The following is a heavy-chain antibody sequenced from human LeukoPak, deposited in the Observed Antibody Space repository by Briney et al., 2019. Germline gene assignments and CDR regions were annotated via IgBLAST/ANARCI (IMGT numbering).Heavy chain of an antibody. CDR1: GYTFTSYD. Sequence: GASVKVSCKASGYTFTSYDINWVRHATGQGLEWMGWMNPNSGNTGYAQKFQGRVTMTRNTSISTAYMELSSLRSEDTAVYYCARGLADILTGYYSYYYYYYGMDVWGQGTTVTVSS. CDR3: ARGLADILTGYYSYYYYYYGMDV. J-gene: IGHJ6*02. D-gene: IGHD3-9*01. V-gene: IGHV1-8*01. CDR2: MNPNSGNT.